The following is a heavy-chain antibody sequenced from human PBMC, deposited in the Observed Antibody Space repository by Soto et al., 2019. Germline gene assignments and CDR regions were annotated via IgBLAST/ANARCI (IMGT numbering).Heavy chain of an antibody. J-gene: IGHJ5*02. D-gene: IGHD3-22*01. V-gene: IGHV4-30-2*01. CDR1: GGSISSGGYS. CDR2: INHSGST. CDR3: ARGLRRGPKMIVPPRWLDP. Sequence: PSETLSLTCAVSGGSISSGGYSWSWIRQPPGKGLEWIGYINHSGSTNYNPSLKSRVTISVDTSKNQFSLKLSSVTAADTAVYYCARGLRRGPKMIVPPRWLDPWGQGTLVTVSS.